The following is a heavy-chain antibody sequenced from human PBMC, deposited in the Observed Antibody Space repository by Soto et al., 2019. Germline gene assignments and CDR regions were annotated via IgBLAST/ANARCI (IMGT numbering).Heavy chain of an antibody. Sequence: QVQLVQSGAEVKKPGSSVKVSCRTSGGNFKNYGFSWVRQAPGQGLEWMGGLIPMFGVANYGQIFQGRLTITADESTRTAYMELSSLKSEDTAVYYCAGEVGGTGLHFWGQGTLVTVSS. CDR2: LIPMFGVA. V-gene: IGHV1-69*12. CDR3: AGEVGGTGLHF. D-gene: IGHD3-9*01. CDR1: GGNFKNYG. J-gene: IGHJ4*02.